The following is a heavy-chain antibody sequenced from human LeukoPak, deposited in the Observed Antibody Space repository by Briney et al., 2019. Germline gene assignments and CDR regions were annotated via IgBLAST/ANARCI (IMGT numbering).Heavy chain of an antibody. J-gene: IGHJ4*02. D-gene: IGHD5-24*01. Sequence: SETLSLTCTVSSGSISSSSYYWGWIRQPPGKGLEWIGSIYYSGSTYYNPSLKSRVTISVDTSKNQFSLKLSSVTAADTAVYYCARHQDGYNRGALDYWGQGTLVTVSS. CDR2: IYYSGST. CDR3: ARHQDGYNRGALDY. V-gene: IGHV4-39*01. CDR1: SGSISSSSYY.